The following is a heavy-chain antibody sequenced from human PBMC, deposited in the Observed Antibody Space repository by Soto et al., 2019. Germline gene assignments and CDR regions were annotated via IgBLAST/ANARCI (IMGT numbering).Heavy chain of an antibody. D-gene: IGHD6-19*01. CDR2: ISAYNGNT. CDR1: GYTFTSYG. J-gene: IGHJ4*02. V-gene: IGHV1-18*01. Sequence: ASVKVSCKASGYTFTSYGISWVRQAPGQGLEWMGWISAYNGNTNYAQKLQGRVTMTTDTSTSTAYMELRSLRPDDTAVYYCARDSSRGHSSGRGFDYWGQGTLVTVSS. CDR3: ARDSSRGHSSGRGFDY.